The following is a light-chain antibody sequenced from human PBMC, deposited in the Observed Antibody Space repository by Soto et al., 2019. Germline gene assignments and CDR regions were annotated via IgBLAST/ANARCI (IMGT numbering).Light chain of an antibody. CDR3: QKCTSALT. CDR1: QVIYNN. CDR2: GAS. J-gene: IGKJ3*01. Sequence: DIQMTQSPSSLSASVGDRVTITCRTSQVIYNNLSWYQLKPGRAPKLLLYGASNLQSGVPSRFSGSGSGTEFTLSISSLQPEDVATYYCQKCTSALTFGPGTTVDLK. V-gene: IGKV1-27*01.